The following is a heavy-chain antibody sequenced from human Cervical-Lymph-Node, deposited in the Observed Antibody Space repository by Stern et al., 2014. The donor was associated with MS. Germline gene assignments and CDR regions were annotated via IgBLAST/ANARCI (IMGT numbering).Heavy chain of an antibody. V-gene: IGHV3-33*01. CDR2: IWFDGSEN. J-gene: IGHJ4*02. D-gene: IGHD6-19*01. CDR1: GFTFSTSA. Sequence: VQLLESGGGVVQPGTSLRLSCVASGFTFSTSAMHWVRQAPGKGLEWVAAIWFDGSENYYADSVKGRFTVSRDNSTNPLYLQMNSLRVEDTAIYYCARDGSAVAVTAAYFDYWGQGTLVTVSS. CDR3: ARDGSAVAVTAAYFDY.